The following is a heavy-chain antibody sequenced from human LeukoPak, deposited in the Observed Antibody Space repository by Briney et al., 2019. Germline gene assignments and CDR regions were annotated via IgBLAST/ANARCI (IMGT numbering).Heavy chain of an antibody. J-gene: IGHJ4*02. D-gene: IGHD3-22*01. V-gene: IGHV3-23*01. CDR3: ARKGYYDSLDY. Sequence: GGSLRLSCLTSGFTLSTNAMSWVRQAPGKGLEWISGISGSGASTYYADSVKGRFTISRDNSKNTLYLQMNSLRAEDTAVYYCARKGYYDSLDYWGQGTLVTVSS. CDR1: GFTLSTNA. CDR2: ISGSGAST.